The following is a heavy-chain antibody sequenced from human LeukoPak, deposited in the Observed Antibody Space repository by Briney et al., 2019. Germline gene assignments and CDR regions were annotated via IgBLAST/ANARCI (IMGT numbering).Heavy chain of an antibody. CDR3: TRVVGSGSFDY. J-gene: IGHJ4*02. Sequence: GGSLRLSCTASGFTFGDYAMSWVRQAPGKGLEWVGFIRSKAYGGTTEYGASMKGRFTISRDDSKSIAYLQMNSLKTEDTAVYYCTRVVGSGSFDYWGQGTLVTVSS. D-gene: IGHD3-10*01. CDR2: IRSKAYGGTT. CDR1: GFTFGDYA. V-gene: IGHV3-49*04.